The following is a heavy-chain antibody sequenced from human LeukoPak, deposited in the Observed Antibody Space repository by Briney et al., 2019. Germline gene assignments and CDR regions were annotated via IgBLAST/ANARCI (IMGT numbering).Heavy chain of an antibody. CDR2: IYHSGST. J-gene: IGHJ4*02. CDR1: GYSISSGYY. D-gene: IGHD5-24*01. V-gene: IGHV4-38-2*02. CDR3: AREVGYNQGLG. Sequence: SETLSLTCTVSGYSISSGYYWGWIRHPPGKGLEWIGSIYHSGSTYYNPSLKSRVTISVDTSKNQFSLKLSSVTAADTAVYYCAREVGYNQGLGWGQGTLVTVSS.